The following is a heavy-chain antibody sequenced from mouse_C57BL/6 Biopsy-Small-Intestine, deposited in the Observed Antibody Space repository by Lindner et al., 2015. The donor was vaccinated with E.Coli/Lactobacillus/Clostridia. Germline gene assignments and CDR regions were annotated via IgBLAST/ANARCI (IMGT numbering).Heavy chain of an antibody. CDR3: ARAVIGVVSIGYFNGMDV. CDR1: GYTFTNYG. CDR2: ISPYNGKT. V-gene: IGHV1-84*02. J-gene: IGHJ1*01. Sequence: SVKVSCKASGYTFTNYGITWVRQAPGQGPEWMGWISPYNGKTNYAQKHQGRVTMTTDTSTSTAYMELRSLRSDDTALYYCARAVIGVVSIGYFNGMDVWGQGTTVTVSS. D-gene: IGHD1-1*01.